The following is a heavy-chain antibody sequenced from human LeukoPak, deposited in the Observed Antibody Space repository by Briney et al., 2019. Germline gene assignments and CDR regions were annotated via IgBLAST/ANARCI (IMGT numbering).Heavy chain of an antibody. CDR2: IYTSGST. V-gene: IGHV4-4*07. CDR3: ARVQRFGGCYYYMDV. D-gene: IGHD3-10*01. Sequence: PSETLSLTCTVSGGSISSYYWSWIRQPAGKGLEWIGRIYTSGSTNYNPSLKSRVTMSVDTSKNQFSLKLSSVTAADTAAYYCARVQRFGGCYYYMDVWGKGTTVIISS. J-gene: IGHJ6*03. CDR1: GGSISSYY.